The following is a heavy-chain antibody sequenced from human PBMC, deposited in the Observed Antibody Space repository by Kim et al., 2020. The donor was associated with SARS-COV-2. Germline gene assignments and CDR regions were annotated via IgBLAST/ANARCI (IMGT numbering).Heavy chain of an antibody. J-gene: IGHJ4*02. D-gene: IGHD5-12*01. Sequence: SNYYADSVKGRFTLSRDKSKNTLYLQMTSLRAEDTAVYYCAKDFISGYDSYWGQGTLVTVSS. CDR3: AKDFISGYDSY. CDR2: SN. V-gene: IGHV3-23*01.